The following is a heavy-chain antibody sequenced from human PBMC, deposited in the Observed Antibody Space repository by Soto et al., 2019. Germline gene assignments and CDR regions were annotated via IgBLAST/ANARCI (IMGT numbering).Heavy chain of an antibody. CDR2: IGGRDGST. V-gene: IGHV3-23*01. J-gene: IGHJ1*01. CDR1: GFTFIDYA. CDR3: AREDSGWYGEFFQH. Sequence: GSLSLSCAAAGFTFIDYAMAWVRQAPGKGLEWVSKIGGRDGSTDYADAVKGRFTISRDNTKNTLHLQMSSLRAEDTALYYCAREDSGWYGEFFQHWGQGTLVTVSS. D-gene: IGHD6-19*01.